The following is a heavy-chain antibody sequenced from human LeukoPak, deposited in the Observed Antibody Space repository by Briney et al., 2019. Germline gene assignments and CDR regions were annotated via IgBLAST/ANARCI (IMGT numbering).Heavy chain of an antibody. CDR2: ISWNSGSI. V-gene: IGHV3-9*01. J-gene: IGHJ6*02. CDR3: AKSPDYYYGMDV. CDR1: GFTFDDYT. Sequence: GTSLRLSCAASGFTFDDYTMHWLRQAPGKGLEWVSGISWNSGSIGYADSVKGRFTISRDNAKNSLYLQMNSLGAEDTALYYCAKSPDYYYGMDVWGQGTTVTVSS.